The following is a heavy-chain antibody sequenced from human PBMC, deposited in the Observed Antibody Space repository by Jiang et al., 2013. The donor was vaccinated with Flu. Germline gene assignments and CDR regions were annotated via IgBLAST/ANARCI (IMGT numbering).Heavy chain of an antibody. V-gene: IGHV5-51*01. CDR2: IYPSDSDT. Sequence: QLVESGAEVKKPGESLKISCKGSGYSFTSYWIGWVRQMPGKGLEWMGIIYPSDSDTRYSPSFQGQVTISADKSINTAYLQWNTLKASDTAMYYCARPSPRFDYGAFWGQGTMVTVSS. D-gene: IGHD4-17*01. CDR1: GYSFTSYW. CDR3: ARPSPRFDYGAF. J-gene: IGHJ3*01.